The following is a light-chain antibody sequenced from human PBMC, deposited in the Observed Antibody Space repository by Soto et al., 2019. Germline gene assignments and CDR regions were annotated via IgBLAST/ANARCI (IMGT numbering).Light chain of an antibody. J-gene: IGKJ1*01. CDR3: MQGTYWPRT. CDR2: EVS. V-gene: IGKV2-30*01. Sequence: VVMTQSPLSLPVTLGQPASISCRSSQSLVFTNGNTYLDWYQQRPGQSPRRLIYEVSKRASGVPDRFSGSGSGTNFTLQISRVEAEDIGVYYCMQGTYWPRTFGQGTKVDIK. CDR1: QSLVFTNGNTY.